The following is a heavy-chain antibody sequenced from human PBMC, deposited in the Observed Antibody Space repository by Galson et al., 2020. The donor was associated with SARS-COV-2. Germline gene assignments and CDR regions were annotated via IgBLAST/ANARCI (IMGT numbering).Heavy chain of an antibody. V-gene: IGHV4-39*07. J-gene: IGHJ4*02. Sequence: SETLSLTCTVSGGSISSSSYYWGWIRQPPGKGLEWIGSIYYSGSTYYNPSLKSRVTISVDTSKNQFSLKLSSVTAADTAVYYCAREGAGIAARVVAYWGQGTLVTVSS. D-gene: IGHD6-6*01. CDR3: AREGAGIAARVVAY. CDR1: GGSISSSSYY. CDR2: IYYSGST.